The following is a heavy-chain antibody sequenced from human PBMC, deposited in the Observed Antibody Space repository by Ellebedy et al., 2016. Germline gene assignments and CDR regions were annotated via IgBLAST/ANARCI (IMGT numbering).Heavy chain of an antibody. Sequence: GSLRLSCTVSGDSVTTRSHYWGWIRQPPGKGLEWIASIRYDGHTYNNLSLKSRVTISLDPSKNQVSLRLSSVTAADTAVYYCAKDRQVRWYNSWGQGTLVIVSS. CDR3: AKDRQVRWYNS. CDR1: GDSVTTRSHY. J-gene: IGHJ5*01. V-gene: IGHV4-39*07. CDR2: IRYDGHT.